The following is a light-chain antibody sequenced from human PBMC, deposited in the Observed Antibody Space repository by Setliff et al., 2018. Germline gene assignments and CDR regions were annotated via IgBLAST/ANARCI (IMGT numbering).Light chain of an antibody. V-gene: IGLV2-14*03. CDR3: SSYSSRTTLDV. J-gene: IGLJ1*01. CDR2: DVS. CDR1: TSDIGAYNY. Sequence: QSVLTQPASVSGSPGQSITISCTGSTSDIGAYNYVAWYQQHPGKAPKLMIYDVSVRPSGVSSRFSGSKSGNTASLTISGLQVEDEADYYCSSYSSRTTLDVFGTGTKVTVL.